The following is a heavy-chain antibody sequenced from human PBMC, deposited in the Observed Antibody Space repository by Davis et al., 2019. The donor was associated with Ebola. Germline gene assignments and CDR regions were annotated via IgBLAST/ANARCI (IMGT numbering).Heavy chain of an antibody. J-gene: IGHJ6*02. CDR3: ARGWGFRRTMDV. CDR1: GGSISSYY. CDR2: IYYSGST. D-gene: IGHD3-16*01. V-gene: IGHV4-59*08. Sequence: PSETLSLTCTVSGGSISSYYWSWIRQPPGKGLEWIGYIYYSGSTNYNPSLKSRVTISVDTSKNQFSLKLSSVTAADTAVYYCARGWGFRRTMDVWGQGTTVTVSS.